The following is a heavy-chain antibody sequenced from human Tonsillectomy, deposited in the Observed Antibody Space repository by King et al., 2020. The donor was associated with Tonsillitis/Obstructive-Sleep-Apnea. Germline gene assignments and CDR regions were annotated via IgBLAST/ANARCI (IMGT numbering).Heavy chain of an antibody. J-gene: IGHJ6*03. CDR2: IGTAADT. CDR1: GFTFSNYD. CDR3: ARASNYYYYMDV. Sequence: VQLVESGGGLVQPGGSLRLSCAASGFTFSNYDMHWVRQAPGKGLEWVSGIGTAADTYFPGSVKGRFTISRENAKNSLYLQMNSLRAGDTAVYYCARASNYYYYMDVWGKGTTDTVSS. V-gene: IGHV3-13*01.